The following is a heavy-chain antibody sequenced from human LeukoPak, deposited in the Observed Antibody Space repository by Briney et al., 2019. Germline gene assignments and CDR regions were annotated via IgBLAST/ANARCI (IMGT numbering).Heavy chain of an antibody. CDR3: ARRPSGGSTWFDP. V-gene: IGHV5-51*01. Sequence: TGESLKISCKGSGYSFTTYWIAWVRPMPGKGLEWMGIIYPGDSEIRYSPSFQGQVTISADKSISTAYLQWSSLKTSDTAMYYCARRPSGGSTWFDPWGQGTLVTVSS. J-gene: IGHJ5*02. CDR2: IYPGDSEI. CDR1: GYSFTTYW. D-gene: IGHD2-8*02.